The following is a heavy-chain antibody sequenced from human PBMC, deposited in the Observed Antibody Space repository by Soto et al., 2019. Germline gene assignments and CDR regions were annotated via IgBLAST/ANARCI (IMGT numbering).Heavy chain of an antibody. V-gene: IGHV4-34*01. J-gene: IGHJ4*02. CDR2: INHSGST. CDR1: GGSFSGYY. D-gene: IGHD1-1*01. Sequence: SETLSLTCAVYGGSFSGYYWSWIRQPPGKGLEWIGEINHSGSTNYNPSLNSRVTISVDTSKNQFSLKLSSVTAADTAVYYCARRSKLEPPGYWGQGTLVTVSS. CDR3: ARRSKLEPPGY.